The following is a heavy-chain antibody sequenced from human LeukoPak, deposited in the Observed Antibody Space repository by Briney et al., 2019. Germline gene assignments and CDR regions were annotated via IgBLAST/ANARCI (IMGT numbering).Heavy chain of an antibody. CDR1: GGSISSGGYY. Sequence: PSETLSLTCTVSGGSISSGGYYWSWIRQPPGKGLEWIGEINHSGSTNYNPSLKSRVTISVDTSKNQFSLKLSSVTAADTAVYYCARNRGGYSYGYKAYYLDYWGQGTLVTVSS. V-gene: IGHV4-39*07. J-gene: IGHJ4*02. CDR2: INHSGST. CDR3: ARNRGGYSYGYKAYYLDY. D-gene: IGHD5-18*01.